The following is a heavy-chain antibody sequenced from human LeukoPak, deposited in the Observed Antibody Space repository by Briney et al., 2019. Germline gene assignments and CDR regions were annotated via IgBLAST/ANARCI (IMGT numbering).Heavy chain of an antibody. D-gene: IGHD5-18*01. CDR3: ASSYTAMGPFDY. J-gene: IGHJ4*02. CDR2: VDYSGST. CDR1: GGSISGYY. V-gene: IGHV4-59*01. Sequence: SETLSLTCTVSGGSISGYYWTWIRQPPGKGLEWIGNVDYSGSTNYNPSLKSRVTISVDTSKNQFSLKLSSVTAADTAVYYCASSYTAMGPFDYWGQGTLVTVSS.